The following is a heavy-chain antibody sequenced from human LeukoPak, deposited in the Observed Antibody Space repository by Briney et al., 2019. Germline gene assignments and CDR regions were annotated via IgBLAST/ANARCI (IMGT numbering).Heavy chain of an antibody. D-gene: IGHD3-3*01. V-gene: IGHV3-30*03. CDR2: ISYDGSNR. J-gene: IGHJ5*02. CDR1: GFTFNRYA. CDR3: GSLGRTIFGVVFDPLRRWFDP. Sequence: GRSRRLSCVGSGFTFNRYAFHWVRQAPGKGLEWVAVISYDGSNRYYADSVKGRFTVSRDNSKNTLYLQMDSLRYEDTAMYYGGSLGRTIFGVVFDPLRRWFDPWGQGTLVTVFS.